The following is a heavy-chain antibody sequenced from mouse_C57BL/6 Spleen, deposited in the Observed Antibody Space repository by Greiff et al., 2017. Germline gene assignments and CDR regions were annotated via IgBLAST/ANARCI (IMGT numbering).Heavy chain of an antibody. V-gene: IGHV5-17*01. Sequence: EVQGVESGGGLVKPGGSLKLSCAASGFTFSDYGMHWVRQAPEQGLEWVAYISSGSSTIYYADTVKGRFTISRDNAKNTLYLQLTSLRSEDTAMYYCARDPKLRGGMDYWGQGTSVTVSS. CDR3: ARDPKLRGGMDY. CDR2: ISSGSSTI. J-gene: IGHJ4*01. CDR1: GFTFSDYG. D-gene: IGHD2-4*01.